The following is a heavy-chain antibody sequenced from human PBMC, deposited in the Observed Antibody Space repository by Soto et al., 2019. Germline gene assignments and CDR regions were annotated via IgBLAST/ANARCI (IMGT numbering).Heavy chain of an antibody. V-gene: IGHV4-30-2*01. CDR2: IYHSGST. D-gene: IGHD4-4*01. CDR3: ARGMTTVTTIDY. CDR1: GGSVSSGSYY. Sequence: SETLSLTCTVSGGSVSSGSYYWSWIRQPPGKGLEWIGYIYHSGSTYYNPSLKSRVTISVDRSKNQFSLKLSSVTAADTAVYYCARGMTTVTTIDYWGQGTLVTVSS. J-gene: IGHJ4*02.